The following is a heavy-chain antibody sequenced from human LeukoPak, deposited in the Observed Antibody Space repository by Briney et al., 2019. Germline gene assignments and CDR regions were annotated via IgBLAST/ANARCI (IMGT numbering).Heavy chain of an antibody. CDR2: IYPGDSDT. CDR3: ARRRGYSYGYLGGIAFDI. J-gene: IGHJ3*02. Sequence: PGESLKISCKGSGYSFTSYSIGWVRQMPGKGLEWMGIIYPGDSDTRYSLSFQGQVTISADKSISTAYLQWSSLKASDTAMYYCARRRGYSYGYLGGIAFDIWGQGTMVTVSS. D-gene: IGHD5-18*01. V-gene: IGHV5-51*01. CDR1: GYSFTSYS.